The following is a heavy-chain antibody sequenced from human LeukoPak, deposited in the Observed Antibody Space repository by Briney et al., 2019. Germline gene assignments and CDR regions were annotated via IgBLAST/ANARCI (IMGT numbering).Heavy chain of an antibody. CDR2: IYTSGST. CDR3: ARSGYSSGWYDFSFDY. Sequence: SQTLSLTCTVSGDSTSSGRYYWSWIRQPAGKGLEWIGRIYTSGSTNYNPSLKSRVIILVDTSKNQFSLQLNSVTPEDTAVYYCARSGYSSGWYDFSFDYWGQGTLVTVSS. J-gene: IGHJ4*02. D-gene: IGHD6-19*01. CDR1: GDSTSSGRYY. V-gene: IGHV4-61*02.